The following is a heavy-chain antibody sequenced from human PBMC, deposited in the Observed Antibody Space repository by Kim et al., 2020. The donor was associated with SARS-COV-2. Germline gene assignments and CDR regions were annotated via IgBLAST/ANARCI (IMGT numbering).Heavy chain of an antibody. J-gene: IGHJ4*02. CDR3: ARAISRGSYPPWFDY. Sequence: DSVKGRFTISRDNAKTTLYLQMNSLRAEDTAVYYCARAISRGSYPPWFDYWGQGTLVTVSS. V-gene: IGHV3-30*01. D-gene: IGHD1-26*01.